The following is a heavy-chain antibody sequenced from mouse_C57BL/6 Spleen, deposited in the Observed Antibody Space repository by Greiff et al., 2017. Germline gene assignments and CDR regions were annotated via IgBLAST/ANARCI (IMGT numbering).Heavy chain of an antibody. CDR1: GYTFTDHT. CDR3: ANTVVAPYWYFDF. CDR2: IYPRAGSN. V-gene: IGHV1-78*01. J-gene: IGHJ1*03. Sequence: VQLQQSDAELVKPGASVKISCKVSGYTFTDHTIHWMKQRPEQGLEWIGYIYPRAGSNKYNEKFKGKATLTADKSSSTAYMQLNSLTSEYSAVYFCANTVVAPYWYFDFWGTGTTVTVSS. D-gene: IGHD1-1*01.